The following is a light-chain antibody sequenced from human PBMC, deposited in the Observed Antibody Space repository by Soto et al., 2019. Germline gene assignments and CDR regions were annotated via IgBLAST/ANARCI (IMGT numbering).Light chain of an antibody. Sequence: QSALTQPASVSGSPGQSITISCTGTSSDVGSYNLVSWYQQHPGKAPKLMIYEGSKRPSGVSNRFSGSKSGTSASLAITGLQAEDEADYYCQSYDSSLRGVVFGGGTKLTVL. CDR2: EGS. J-gene: IGLJ2*01. CDR1: SSDVGSYNL. CDR3: QSYDSSLRGVV. V-gene: IGLV2-14*02.